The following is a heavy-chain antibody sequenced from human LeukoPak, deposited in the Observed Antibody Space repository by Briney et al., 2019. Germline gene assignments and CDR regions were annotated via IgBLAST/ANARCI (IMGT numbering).Heavy chain of an antibody. Sequence: VASVKVSCKASGYTFTGYYMHWVRQAPGQGLEWMGRINPNSGGTNYAQKFQGRVTMTRDTSISTAYMELSRLRSDVTAVYYCARVRPVRITMVRGASYYFDYWGQGTLVTVSS. CDR2: INPNSGGT. D-gene: IGHD3-10*01. V-gene: IGHV1-2*06. J-gene: IGHJ4*02. CDR1: GYTFTGYY. CDR3: ARVRPVRITMVRGASYYFDY.